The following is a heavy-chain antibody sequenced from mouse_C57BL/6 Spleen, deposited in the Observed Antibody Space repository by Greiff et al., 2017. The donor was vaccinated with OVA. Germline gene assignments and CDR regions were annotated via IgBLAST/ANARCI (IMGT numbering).Heavy chain of an antibody. J-gene: IGHJ4*01. Sequence: VQLQQPGAELVKPGASVKLSCKASGYTFTSYWMQWVKQRPGQGLEWIGEIDPSDSYTNYNQKFKGKATLTVDTSSSTAYMQLSSLTSEDSAVYYCARLLYDYYAMDYWCQGTSVTVSS. D-gene: IGHD2-3*01. CDR2: IDPSDSYT. CDR3: ARLLYDYYAMDY. V-gene: IGHV1-50*01. CDR1: GYTFTSYW.